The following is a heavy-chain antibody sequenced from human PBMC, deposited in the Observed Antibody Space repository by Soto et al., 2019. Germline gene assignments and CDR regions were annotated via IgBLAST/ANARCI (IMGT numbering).Heavy chain of an antibody. D-gene: IGHD3-3*01. J-gene: IGHJ4*02. Sequence: LCLTCTVSGGSFNSGSYSWSWMRQPPGKGLEWIWYVYKNWRTSYNPSLKSRVSISMDTSKNQFSLNLDSVTAADTAVYFCARDFAYFDSWGQGTLVTVSS. CDR2: VYKNWRT. V-gene: IGHV4-61*01. CDR1: GGSFNSGSYS. CDR3: ARDFAYFDS.